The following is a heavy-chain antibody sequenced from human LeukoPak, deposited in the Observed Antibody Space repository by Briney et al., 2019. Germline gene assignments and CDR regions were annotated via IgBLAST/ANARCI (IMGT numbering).Heavy chain of an antibody. J-gene: IGHJ4*02. D-gene: IGHD3/OR15-3a*01. V-gene: IGHV3-21*01. CDR3: ARDRDWNFDY. CDR2: ISPSSTYV. CDR1: GFTFNTYG. Sequence: GGSLRLSCAASGFTFNTYGMSWVRQAPGKGLEWVSSISPSSTYVKYSDSVKGRFTISRDDAKNSLYLQMNSLRADDTAVYYCARDRDWNFDYWGQGTLVTVSS.